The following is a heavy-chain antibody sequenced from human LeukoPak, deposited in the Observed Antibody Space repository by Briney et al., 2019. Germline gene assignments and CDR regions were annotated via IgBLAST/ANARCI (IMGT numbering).Heavy chain of an antibody. V-gene: IGHV1-69*01. J-gene: IGHJ3*02. CDR1: GGTFSSYA. D-gene: IGHD2-2*01. Sequence: SVKVSCKASGGTFSSYAISWVRQAPGQGLEWMGGIIPIFGTANYAQKFQGRVTITADESTSTAYMELSSLRSEDTAVYYCARTGKMTVPAAKVDAFDIWGQRTMVTVSS. CDR3: ARTGKMTVPAAKVDAFDI. CDR2: IIPIFGTA.